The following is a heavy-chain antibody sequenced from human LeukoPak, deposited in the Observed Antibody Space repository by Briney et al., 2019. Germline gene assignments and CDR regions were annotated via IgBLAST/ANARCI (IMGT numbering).Heavy chain of an antibody. V-gene: IGHV4-39*07. CDR2: VHYNGST. J-gene: IGHJ4*02. Sequence: SETLSLTCTVSGGSVRSSSYYWGCIRQPPGKGLEWIGSVHYNGSTCYNPSLGGRVIMSIDTSKNQFSLKLASVTAADTAMYYCARDRGVPRPYYFDQWGQGTLVTVSS. CDR1: GGSVRSSSYY. D-gene: IGHD3-10*01. CDR3: ARDRGVPRPYYFDQ.